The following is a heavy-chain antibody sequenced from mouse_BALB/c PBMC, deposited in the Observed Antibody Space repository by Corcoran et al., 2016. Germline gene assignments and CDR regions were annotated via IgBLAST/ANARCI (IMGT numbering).Heavy chain of an antibody. D-gene: IGHD3-2*02. V-gene: IGHV8-8*01. Sequence: QVTLKESGPGRLKPSQTLSRTCSFSGFSLRTSGMGVGWIRQPSGKGLEWLAHIWWDDEKYYNPSLKSQFTISKDTSRNQVFLKITSVDTADTATYYCARRAEGYSYAMDSWGQGTSVTVSS. CDR1: GFSLRTSGMG. CDR2: IWWDDEK. CDR3: ARRAEGYSYAMDS. J-gene: IGHJ4*01.